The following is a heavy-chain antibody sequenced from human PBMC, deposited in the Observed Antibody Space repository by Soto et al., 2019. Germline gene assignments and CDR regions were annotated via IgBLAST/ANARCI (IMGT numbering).Heavy chain of an antibody. Sequence: GASVKVSFKASGYTFTGYYMHWVRQAPGQGLEWMGWINPNSGGTNYAQKFQGRVTMNRDTSISTAYMELSRLRSDDTAVYYCARSTSPGHFDYWGQGTLVTVSS. J-gene: IGHJ4*02. V-gene: IGHV1-2*02. CDR2: INPNSGGT. D-gene: IGHD1-26*01. CDR1: GYTFTGYY. CDR3: ARSTSPGHFDY.